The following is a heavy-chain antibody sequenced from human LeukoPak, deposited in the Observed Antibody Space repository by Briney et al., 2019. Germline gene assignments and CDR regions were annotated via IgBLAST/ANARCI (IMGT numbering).Heavy chain of an antibody. Sequence: GESLKISCKGSGYTFTSYYMHWVRQAPGQGLEWMGIINPSGGSTSYAQKFQGRVTMTRDTSTSTVYMELSSLRSEDTAVYYCARDRFDYWGQGTLVTVSS. CDR3: ARDRFDY. V-gene: IGHV1-46*01. J-gene: IGHJ4*02. CDR1: GYTFTSYY. CDR2: INPSGGST.